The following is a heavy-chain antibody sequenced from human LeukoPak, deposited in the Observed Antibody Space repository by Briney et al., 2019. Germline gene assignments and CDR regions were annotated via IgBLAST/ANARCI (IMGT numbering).Heavy chain of an antibody. D-gene: IGHD6-13*01. J-gene: IGHJ5*02. CDR2: ITGDSTYI. Sequence: GGSLRLSCAVSGFSFRTYSMNWVRQAPGKGLEWVSTITGDSTYIRYADSVRGRFTISRDNAKSSLYLQMNSLRVEDTAVYYCARALSSSWYAFRSNWFDPWGQGTLVSVSS. V-gene: IGHV3-21*01. CDR3: ARALSSSWYAFRSNWFDP. CDR1: GFSFRTYS.